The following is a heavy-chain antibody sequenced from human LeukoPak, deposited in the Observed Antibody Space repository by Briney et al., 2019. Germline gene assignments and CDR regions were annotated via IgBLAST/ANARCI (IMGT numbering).Heavy chain of an antibody. CDR3: ARVGDDYYGSGSSYYGMDV. CDR1: GYTFTSYA. V-gene: IGHV7-4-1*02. D-gene: IGHD3-10*01. J-gene: IGHJ6*02. CDR2: INTNTGNP. Sequence: ASVKVSCKASGYTFTSYAMNWVRQAPGQGLEWMGWINTNTGNPTYAQGFTGRFVFSLDTSVSTAYLQISSLKAEDTAVYYCARVGDDYYGSGSSYYGMDVWGQGPRSPSP.